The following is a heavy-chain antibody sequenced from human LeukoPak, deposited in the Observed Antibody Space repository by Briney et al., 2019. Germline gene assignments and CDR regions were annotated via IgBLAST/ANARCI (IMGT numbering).Heavy chain of an antibody. J-gene: IGHJ4*02. CDR3: ARDSGVDTAMVDFDY. CDR2: IWYDGSNK. CDR1: GFTFSSYG. V-gene: IGHV3-33*01. D-gene: IGHD5-18*01. Sequence: PGGSLRLSCAASGFTFSSYGMRWVRQAPGKGLEWVAVIWYDGSNKYYADSVKGRFTISRDNSKNTLYLQMNSLRAEDTAVYYCARDSGVDTAMVDFDYWGQGTLVTVSS.